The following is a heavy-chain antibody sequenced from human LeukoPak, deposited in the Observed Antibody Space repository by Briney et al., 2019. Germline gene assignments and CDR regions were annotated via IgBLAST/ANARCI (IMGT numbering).Heavy chain of an antibody. D-gene: IGHD3-10*01. CDR3: ARNVEVLLWFGELPQTTYYFDY. V-gene: IGHV3-23*01. J-gene: IGHJ4*02. CDR2: ISGSGGST. Sequence: GGSLRLSCAASGFTFSSYAMSWVRQAPGKGLEWVSAISGSGGSTYYADSVKGRFTISRDNSKNTLYLQMNSPRAEDTAVYYCARNVEVLLWFGELPQTTYYFDYWGQGTLVTVSS. CDR1: GFTFSSYA.